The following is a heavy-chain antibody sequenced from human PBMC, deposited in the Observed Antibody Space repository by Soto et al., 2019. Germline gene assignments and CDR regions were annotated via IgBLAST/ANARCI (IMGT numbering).Heavy chain of an antibody. Sequence: PXGSLRLSCAASGFTFSSYGVHWVRQAPGKGLVWVSRINSDGSSTSYADSVKGRFTISRDNAKNTLYLQMNSLRAEDTAVYYCARVPNWNDRRALWFDPWGQGTLVTVPS. D-gene: IGHD1-20*01. CDR3: ARVPNWNDRRALWFDP. CDR2: INSDGSST. J-gene: IGHJ5*02. CDR1: GFTFSSYG. V-gene: IGHV3-74*01.